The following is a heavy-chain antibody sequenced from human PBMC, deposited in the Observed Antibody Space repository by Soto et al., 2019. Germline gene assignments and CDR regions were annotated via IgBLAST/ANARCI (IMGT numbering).Heavy chain of an antibody. CDR1: GFTIRDWH. CDR3: ARDGGTTFDY. V-gene: IGHV3-48*04. D-gene: IGHD4-4*01. J-gene: IGHJ4*02. Sequence: EVQLVESGGDLVQPGGSLRLSCEASGFTIRDWHMDWVRQAPGKGLEWVSSISSSSSKIYYVDSVKGRFTISRDNAKNSLYLQMNSLRAEDTAVYYCARDGGTTFDYWGQGTLVTVSS. CDR2: ISSSSSKI.